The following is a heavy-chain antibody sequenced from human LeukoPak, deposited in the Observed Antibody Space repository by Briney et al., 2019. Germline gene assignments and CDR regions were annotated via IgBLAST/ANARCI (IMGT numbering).Heavy chain of an antibody. CDR2: VGTASGII. D-gene: IGHD3-10*01. V-gene: IGHV3-48*02. Sequence: GGSLRLSCAASRFTFSTYRMNWVRQAPGKGLEWVAYVGTASGIISYADSVKGRFTISRDAAENSLYLQMNSLRDEDTAVYYCARDRGYAFDIWGQGTMVTVSS. CDR3: ARDRGYAFDI. J-gene: IGHJ3*02. CDR1: RFTFSTYR.